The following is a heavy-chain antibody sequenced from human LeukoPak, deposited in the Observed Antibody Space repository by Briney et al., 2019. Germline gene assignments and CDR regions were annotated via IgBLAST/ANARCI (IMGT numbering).Heavy chain of an antibody. J-gene: IGHJ4*02. CDR3: ATEDESSGYYS. D-gene: IGHD3-22*01. Sequence: SVKVSCKASGGTFNNYAFSWVRQAPGQGLEWMGGIIPIFDTAHYAQKFQGRVTITADESTSTAYMELSSLRSEDTAVYYCATEDESSGYYSWGQGTLVTVSS. CDR2: IIPIFDTA. V-gene: IGHV1-69*13. CDR1: GGTFNNYA.